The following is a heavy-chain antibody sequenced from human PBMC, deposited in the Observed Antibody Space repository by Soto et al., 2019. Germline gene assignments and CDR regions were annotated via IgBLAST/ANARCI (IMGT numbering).Heavy chain of an antibody. CDR2: INSDGSTT. J-gene: IGHJ4*02. Sequence: EVQLVESGGGLVQPGGSLRLSCAASGFTFSSYWMYWVRQAPGKGLVWVSRINSDGSTTNYADSVKGRFTISRDNAKNTVYLQMNSLRVEDTAVYYCASLWVSDTAVVYWGQGTLVTVSS. CDR1: GFTFSSYW. V-gene: IGHV3-74*01. D-gene: IGHD5-18*01. CDR3: ASLWVSDTAVVY.